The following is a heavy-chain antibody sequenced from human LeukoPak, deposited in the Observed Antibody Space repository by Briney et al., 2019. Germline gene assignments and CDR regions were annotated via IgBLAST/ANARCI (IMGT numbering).Heavy chain of an antibody. V-gene: IGHV3-7*01. CDR2: INQDGSVK. D-gene: IGHD3-3*02. Sequence: GGSLRLSCAASGFTFRNYWMGWVRQAPGKGPEFVANINQDGSVKNYVDSVKGRFTISRDNAKNSLYLQMNSLRADDTAVYYCARDPGFSSFDYWGQGTLVTVSS. J-gene: IGHJ4*02. CDR1: GFTFRNYW. CDR3: ARDPGFSSFDY.